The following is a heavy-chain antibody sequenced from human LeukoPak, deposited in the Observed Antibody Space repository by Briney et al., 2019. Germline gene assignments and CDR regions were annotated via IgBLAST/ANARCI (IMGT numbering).Heavy chain of an antibody. CDR1: GFTFSSYS. J-gene: IGHJ4*02. Sequence: PGGSLRLSCAASGFTFSSYSMNWVRQAPGKGLEWVSSISSSSSYIYYADSVKGRFTISRDNAKNSLYLQMNSLRAEDTAVYYCARANSYGPRGGHFDYWGQGTLVTVSS. CDR2: ISSSSSYI. CDR3: ARANSYGPRGGHFDY. V-gene: IGHV3-21*01. D-gene: IGHD5-18*01.